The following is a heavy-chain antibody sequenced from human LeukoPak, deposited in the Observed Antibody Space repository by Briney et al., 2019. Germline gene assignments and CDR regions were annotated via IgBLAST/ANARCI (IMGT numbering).Heavy chain of an antibody. CDR1: GYTFTSYD. D-gene: IGHD3-22*01. J-gene: IGHJ3*02. V-gene: IGHV1-8*03. CDR2: MNPNSGNT. CDR3: ARCAYYYDSSGYCPDAFDI. Sequence: ASVKVSCEASGYTFTSYDINWVRQATGQGLEWMGWMNPNSGNTGYAQKFQGRVTITRNTSISTAYMELSSLRSEDTDVYYCARCAYYYDSSGYCPDAFDIWGQGTMVTVSS.